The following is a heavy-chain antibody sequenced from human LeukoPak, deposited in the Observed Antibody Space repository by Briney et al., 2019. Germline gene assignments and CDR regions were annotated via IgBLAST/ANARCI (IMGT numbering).Heavy chain of an antibody. V-gene: IGHV3-53*01. CDR2: IFSGGST. D-gene: IGHD1-26*01. CDR1: AFTASSNY. Sequence: GGSLRPSCAVAAFTASSNYMCWGRQAPEDGLEWVSIIFSGGSTYYADSVRGRITISRENPKNTLFHQMHSLSAEDTAVYSCARVQEVGATRLFDAWGQGTLVTVSS. CDR3: ARVQEVGATRLFDA. J-gene: IGHJ5*02.